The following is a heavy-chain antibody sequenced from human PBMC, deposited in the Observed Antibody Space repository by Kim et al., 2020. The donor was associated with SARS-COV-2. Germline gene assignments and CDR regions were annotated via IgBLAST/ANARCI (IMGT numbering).Heavy chain of an antibody. CDR2: GGTT. V-gene: IGHV3-15*01. CDR3: TTVLHPDY. D-gene: IGHD4-4*01. J-gene: IGHJ4*02. Sequence: GGTTDYAAPVKGRFTISRDDSKNTLYLQMNSLKTEDTAVYYCTTVLHPDYWGQGTLVTVSS.